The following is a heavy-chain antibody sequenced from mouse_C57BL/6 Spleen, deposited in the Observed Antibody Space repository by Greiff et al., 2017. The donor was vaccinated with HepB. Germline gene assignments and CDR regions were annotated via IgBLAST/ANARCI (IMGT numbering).Heavy chain of an antibody. CDR1: GYTFTSYW. CDR2: IDPSDSYT. D-gene: IGHD3-2*02. Sequence: VQLQQPGAELVMPGASVKLSCKASGYTFTSYWMHWVKQRPGQGLEWIGEIDPSDSYTNYNQKFKGKSTLTVDKSSSTAYMQLSSLTSEDSAVYYCARGAQALHFDYWGQGTTLTVSS. J-gene: IGHJ2*01. CDR3: ARGAQALHFDY. V-gene: IGHV1-69*01.